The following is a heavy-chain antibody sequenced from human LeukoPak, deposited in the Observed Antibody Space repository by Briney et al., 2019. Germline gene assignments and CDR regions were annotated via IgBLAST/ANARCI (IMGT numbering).Heavy chain of an antibody. J-gene: IGHJ4*02. Sequence: GGSLRLSRAASGFTFSSYWMHWVRQAPGKGLVWVSRINNDGSSTSYADSVKGRFTISRDNAKNTLYLQMNSLRAEDTAVYYCARGTERYFDWPELDYWGQGTLVTVSS. CDR3: ARGTERYFDWPELDY. V-gene: IGHV3-74*01. CDR2: INNDGSST. CDR1: GFTFSSYW. D-gene: IGHD3-9*01.